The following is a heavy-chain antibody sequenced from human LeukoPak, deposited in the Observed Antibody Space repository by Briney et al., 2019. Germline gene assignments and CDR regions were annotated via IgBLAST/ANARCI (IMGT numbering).Heavy chain of an antibody. D-gene: IGHD3-3*01. J-gene: IGHJ6*02. V-gene: IGHV1-46*01. Sequence: ASVKVSCKASGYTFTSYYMHWVRQAPGQGLEWMGIINPSGGSTSYAQKFQGRVTMTRDTSTSTVYMELSSLRSEDTAVYYCARDRDAIFGVVMFQMGYYYYYGMDVWGQGTTVTVSS. CDR3: ARDRDAIFGVVMFQMGYYYYYGMDV. CDR1: GYTFTSYY. CDR2: INPSGGST.